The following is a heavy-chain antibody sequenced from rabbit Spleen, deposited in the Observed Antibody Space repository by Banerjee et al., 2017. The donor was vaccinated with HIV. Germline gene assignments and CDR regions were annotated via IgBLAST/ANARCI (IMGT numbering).Heavy chain of an antibody. V-gene: IGHV1S40*01. J-gene: IGHJ4*01. D-gene: IGHD8-1*01. Sequence: QSLEESGGDLVKPEGSLTLTCTASGFSFSSYYMNWVRQAPGKGLEWIGYIDSVFGITSYANWVNGRFSISRENAQNTVFLQMTSLTAADTATYFCARDGAGGSYFALWGPGTLVTVS. CDR3: ARDGAGGSYFAL. CDR1: GFSFSSYY. CDR2: IDSVFGIT.